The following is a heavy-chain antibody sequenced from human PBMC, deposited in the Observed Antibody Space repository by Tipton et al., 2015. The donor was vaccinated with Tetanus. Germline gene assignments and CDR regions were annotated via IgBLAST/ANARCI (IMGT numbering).Heavy chain of an antibody. Sequence: QLVQSGAEVKKPGASVKVSCKASGYTFTGYYIYWVRQAPGQGLEWMGWIDPNSGGTVYAQKFQRRVTMTRDTSISTADVELRSLRSDDTAVYYCARDRGDYICYGMDGWGPGTTVTV. CDR3: ARDRGDYICYGMDG. CDR2: IDPNSGGT. J-gene: IGHJ6*02. V-gene: IGHV1-2*02. CDR1: GYTFTGYY. D-gene: IGHD3-22*01.